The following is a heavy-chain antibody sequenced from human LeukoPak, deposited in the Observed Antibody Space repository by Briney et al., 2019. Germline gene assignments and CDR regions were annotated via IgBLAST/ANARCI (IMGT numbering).Heavy chain of an antibody. V-gene: IGHV4-39*02. D-gene: IGHD2-2*01. CDR1: GGSIRNSNFF. CDR2: IYYSGST. Sequence: PSETLSLTCTVSGGSIRNSNFFWGWIRQPPGKGLEWIGSIYYSGSTYYNASLKSRLSISVDTSKNQFSLKVTSVTAADTAVYYCATEDVVVPTAAQRPLDYWGQGTLVTVSS. CDR3: ATEDVVVPTAAQRPLDY. J-gene: IGHJ4*02.